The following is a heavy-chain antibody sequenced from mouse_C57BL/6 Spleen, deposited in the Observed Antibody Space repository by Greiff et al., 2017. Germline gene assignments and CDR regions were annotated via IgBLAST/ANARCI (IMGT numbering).Heavy chain of an antibody. Sequence: QVQLKESGPELVKPGASVKISCKASGYAFSSSWMNWVKQRPGKGLEWIGRIYPGDGDTNYNGKFKGKATLTADKCSSTAYMQLSSLTSEDSAVYVCARAEYGYLSYAMDYWGQGTSVTVSS. D-gene: IGHD2-2*01. CDR3: ARAEYGYLSYAMDY. J-gene: IGHJ4*01. CDR1: GYAFSSSW. V-gene: IGHV1-82*01. CDR2: IYPGDGDT.